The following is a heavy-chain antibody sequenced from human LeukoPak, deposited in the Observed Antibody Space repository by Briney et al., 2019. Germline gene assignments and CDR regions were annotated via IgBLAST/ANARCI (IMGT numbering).Heavy chain of an antibody. V-gene: IGHV3-23*01. J-gene: IGHJ4*02. Sequence: GGSLRLSCAASGFTFSNYAMSWVRQAPGKGLEWVSGIVTSGSSIYHADSVKGRFTISRDNFKNTLYLQMNSLRAEDTALYYCAKESPVIRGALDYWGQGTLVTVSS. D-gene: IGHD3-10*01. CDR3: AKESPVIRGALDY. CDR1: GFTFSNYA. CDR2: IVTSGSSI.